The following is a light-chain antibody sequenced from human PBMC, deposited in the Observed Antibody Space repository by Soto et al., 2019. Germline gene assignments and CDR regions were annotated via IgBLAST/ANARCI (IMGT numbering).Light chain of an antibody. V-gene: IGKV3-15*01. CDR3: QQYNNWPFT. J-gene: IGKJ3*01. CDR1: QSVSSN. Sequence: EIVMTQSPATLSVSPGDRATLSCRASQSVSSNLAWYQQKPGQAPRLLIYGASTRATGIPARFSGSGSGTEFTLTISSLQSEDFADYYCQQYNNWPFTFGPGTKVDIK. CDR2: GAS.